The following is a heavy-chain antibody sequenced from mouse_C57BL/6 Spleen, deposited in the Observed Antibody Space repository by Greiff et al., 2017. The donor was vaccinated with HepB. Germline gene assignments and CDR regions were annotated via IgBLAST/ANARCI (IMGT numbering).Heavy chain of an antibody. CDR3: ARKGYDGAWFAY. Sequence: DVKLQESGPELVKPGASVKISCKASGYSFTGYYMNWVKQSPEKSLEWIGEINPSTGGTTYNQKFKAKATLTVDKSSSTAYMQLKSLTSEDSAVYYCARKGYDGAWFAYWGQGTLVTVSA. D-gene: IGHD2-2*01. J-gene: IGHJ3*01. CDR2: INPSTGGT. V-gene: IGHV1-42*01. CDR1: GYSFTGYY.